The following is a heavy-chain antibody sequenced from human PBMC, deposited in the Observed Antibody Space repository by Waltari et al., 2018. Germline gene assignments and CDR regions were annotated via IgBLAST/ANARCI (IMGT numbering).Heavy chain of an antibody. D-gene: IGHD6-13*01. Sequence: EVQLVESGGGLVQPGGSLRLSCAASGFTFSSYWMSWVRQAPGKGLEWVANIKQDGSEKYYGDSVKGRFTISRDNAKNSLYLQMNSLRAEDTAVYYCASIAAAGWGSFDYWGQGTLVTVSS. J-gene: IGHJ4*02. CDR1: GFTFSSYW. V-gene: IGHV3-7*02. CDR3: ASIAAAGWGSFDY. CDR2: IKQDGSEK.